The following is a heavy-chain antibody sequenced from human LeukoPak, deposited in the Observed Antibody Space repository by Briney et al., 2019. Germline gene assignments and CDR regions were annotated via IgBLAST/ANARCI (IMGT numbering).Heavy chain of an antibody. D-gene: IGHD2-8*01. CDR2: VSLSGLT. CDR3: SRENGAFSPFGY. CDR1: GGSITSTNW. V-gene: IGHV4-4*02. Sequence: SGTLSLTCGVSGGSITSTNWWSWVRQPPGQGLEWIGEVSLSGLTNYNPSLSSRVIMALDTSKNHLSLHLTSVTAADTAVYYCSRENGAFSPFGYWGQGYLVTVLS. J-gene: IGHJ4*01.